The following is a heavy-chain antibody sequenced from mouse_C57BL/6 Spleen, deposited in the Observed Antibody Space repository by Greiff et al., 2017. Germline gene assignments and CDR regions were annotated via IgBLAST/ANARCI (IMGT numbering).Heavy chain of an antibody. CDR1: GYTFTSYW. CDR3: ARSYDGYYYSFDY. V-gene: IGHV1-69*01. J-gene: IGHJ2*01. Sequence: VQLQQPGAELVMPGASVKLSCKASGYTFTSYWMHWVKQRPGQGLEWIGEIDPSDSYTNYNQKFKGKSTLTVDKSSSTAYMQLSSLTSEDSAVYYCARSYDGYYYSFDYWGQGTTLTVSS. D-gene: IGHD2-3*01. CDR2: IDPSDSYT.